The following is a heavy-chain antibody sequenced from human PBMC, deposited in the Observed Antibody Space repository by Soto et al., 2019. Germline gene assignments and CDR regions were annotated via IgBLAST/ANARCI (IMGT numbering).Heavy chain of an antibody. CDR3: AKGGAGAYYYDSSGYHIDY. V-gene: IGHV3-30*18. CDR2: ISYDGSNE. Sequence: QVQLVESGGGVVQPGRSLRLSCAASGFTFSSSGMHWVRQAPGKGLEWVAIISYDGSNEYYADSVKGRFTISRDNSKNTLYLQMNSLRAEDTAVYHCAKGGAGAYYYDSSGYHIDYWGQGTLVTVSS. CDR1: GFTFSSSG. J-gene: IGHJ4*02. D-gene: IGHD3-22*01.